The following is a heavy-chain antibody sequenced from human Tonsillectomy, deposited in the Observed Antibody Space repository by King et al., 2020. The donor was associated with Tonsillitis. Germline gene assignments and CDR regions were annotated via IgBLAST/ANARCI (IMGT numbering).Heavy chain of an antibody. CDR1: GFTFSSYA. Sequence: VQLVESGGGLVQPGGSLRLSCAASGFTFSSYAMSWVRQAPGKGLEWVSAISGSGGSTYYADSVKGRFTISRDNSKNTLYLQMNSLRAEDTAVYYCAKVSVWFGELLEAFDIWGKGTMVTVSS. CDR3: AKVSVWFGELLEAFDI. V-gene: IGHV3-23*04. J-gene: IGHJ3*02. D-gene: IGHD3-10*01. CDR2: ISGSGGST.